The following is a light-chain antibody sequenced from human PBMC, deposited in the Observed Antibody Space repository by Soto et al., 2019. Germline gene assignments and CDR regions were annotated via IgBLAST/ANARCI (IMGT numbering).Light chain of an antibody. Sequence: IVMTPSSSTLAGFPGKSATLSCRSRQSVSSKLAWYQQKPGQAPRLLIYDASTRVTGIPARFSGSGSGTEFTLTISSLQSEDFAVYYCQQYNNWPYALTFSGGTKVDIK. CDR3: QQYNNWPYALT. CDR2: DAS. CDR1: QSVSSK. J-gene: IGKJ4*01. V-gene: IGKV3-15*01.